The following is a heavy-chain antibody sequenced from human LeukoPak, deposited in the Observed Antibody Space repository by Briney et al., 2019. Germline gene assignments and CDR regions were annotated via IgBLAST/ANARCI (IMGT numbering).Heavy chain of an antibody. V-gene: IGHV3-7*01. J-gene: IGHJ4*02. CDR3: ARDRNADFWSGYYTNYFDY. Sequence: PGGSLRLSCAASGFTFSSYAMSWVRQAPGKGLEWVANIKEDGSEKYYVDSVKGRFTISRDNAKNSLYLQMNSLRAEDTAVYYCARDRNADFWSGYYTNYFDYWGQGTLVTVSS. CDR1: GFTFSSYA. D-gene: IGHD3-3*01. CDR2: IKEDGSEK.